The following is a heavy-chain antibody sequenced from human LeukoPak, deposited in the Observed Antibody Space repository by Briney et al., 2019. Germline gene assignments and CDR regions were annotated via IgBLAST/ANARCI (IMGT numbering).Heavy chain of an antibody. D-gene: IGHD3-3*01. CDR2: IYYSGST. J-gene: IGHJ5*02. Sequence: SETLSLTCAVYGGSFSGYYWSWIRQPPGKGLEWIGYIYYSGSTNYNPSLKSRVTISVDTSKNQFSLKLSSVTAADTAVYYCARGLSPYRYDFHTEPPNWFDPWGQGTLVTVSS. CDR1: GGSFSGYY. CDR3: ARGLSPYRYDFHTEPPNWFDP. V-gene: IGHV4-59*01.